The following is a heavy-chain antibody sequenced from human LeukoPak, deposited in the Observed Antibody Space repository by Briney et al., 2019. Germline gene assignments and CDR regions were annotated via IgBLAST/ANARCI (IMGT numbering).Heavy chain of an antibody. V-gene: IGHV3-30-3*01. CDR1: GFTFSSYA. CDR3: ARDYSGSPYYFDY. J-gene: IGHJ4*02. D-gene: IGHD1-26*01. Sequence: PGGSLRLSCAASGFTFSSYAMHWVRQAPGKGLEWLAVISYDGSNKYYADSVKGRFTISRDNSKNTLYLQMNSLRAEDTAVYYCARDYSGSPYYFDYWGQGTLVTVSS. CDR2: ISYDGSNK.